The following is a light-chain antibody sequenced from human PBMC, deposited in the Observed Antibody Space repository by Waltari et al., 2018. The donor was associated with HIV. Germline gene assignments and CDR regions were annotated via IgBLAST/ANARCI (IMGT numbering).Light chain of an antibody. CDR3: SSYVTGGSLL. V-gene: IGLV2-14*01. J-gene: IGLJ3*02. CDR2: NAN. Sequence: QSALTQPASVSGSPGQSVTLSCIGSDIDIGIYDYISWSHHPPNRAPRLVVFNANSRPSGSPFRFAGSKSGNTASLTISGLQADDEGVYYCSSYVTGGSLLFGGGTQVTVL. CDR1: DIDIGIYDY.